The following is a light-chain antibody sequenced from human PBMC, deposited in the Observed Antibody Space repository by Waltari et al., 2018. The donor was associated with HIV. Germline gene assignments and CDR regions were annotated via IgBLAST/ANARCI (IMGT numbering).Light chain of an antibody. Sequence: QSALTQPASVSGSPGQSITISCTGTSSDVGSYNVVSWYQQPPGKAPKLMIYEDNKRPSGVSNSFSGSKSGNTASLTISGRQAEDEADYYCCSYTGSTTWVFGGGTKLTVL. CDR2: EDN. CDR3: CSYTGSTTWV. J-gene: IGLJ3*02. V-gene: IGLV2-23*01. CDR1: SSDVGSYNV.